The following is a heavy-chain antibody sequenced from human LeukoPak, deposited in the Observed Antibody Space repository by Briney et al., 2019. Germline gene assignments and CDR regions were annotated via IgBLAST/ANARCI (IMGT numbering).Heavy chain of an antibody. V-gene: IGHV3-74*01. D-gene: IGHD6-13*01. CDR3: ARDQVAAAGSYFQH. CDR2: INSDGSST. J-gene: IGHJ1*01. CDR1: GFTSSNYW. Sequence: GGSLRLSCAASGFTSSNYWMHWARQAPGKGLVWVSRINSDGSSTNYADSVKGRFTISRDNAKNTLYLQMNSLRAEDTAVYYCARDQVAAAGSYFQHWGQGTLVTVSS.